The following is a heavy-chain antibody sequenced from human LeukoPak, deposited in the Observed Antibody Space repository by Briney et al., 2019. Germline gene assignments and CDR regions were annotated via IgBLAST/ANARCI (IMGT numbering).Heavy chain of an antibody. J-gene: IGHJ6*03. CDR3: ARGRYGDYYYYYYMDV. Sequence: ASVKVSCKASGYTFTSYDINWLRQATGQGLEWMGWMNPNSGNTGYAQKFQGRVTMTRNTSISTAYMELSSLRSEDTAVYYCARGRYGDYYYYYYMDVWAKGPRSPSP. CDR1: GYTFTSYD. V-gene: IGHV1-8*01. D-gene: IGHD4-17*01. CDR2: MNPNSGNT.